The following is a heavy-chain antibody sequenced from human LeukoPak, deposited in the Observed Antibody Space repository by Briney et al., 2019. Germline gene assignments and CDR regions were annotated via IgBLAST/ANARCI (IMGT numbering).Heavy chain of an antibody. CDR1: GGSISSYY. CDR2: IYYSGST. V-gene: IGHV4-59*08. Sequence: SETLSLTCTVSGGSISSYYWSWIRQPPGKGLGWIGYIYYSGSTNYNPSLKSRVIISVDTSKNQFSLKVSSVTAADTAVYYCASGYSSGWYSWWGQGTLVTVSS. J-gene: IGHJ4*02. CDR3: ASGYSSGWYSW. D-gene: IGHD6-19*01.